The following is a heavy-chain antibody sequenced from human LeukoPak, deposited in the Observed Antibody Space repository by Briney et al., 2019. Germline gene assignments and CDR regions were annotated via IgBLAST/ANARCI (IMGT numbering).Heavy chain of an antibody. J-gene: IGHJ4*02. CDR2: ISDTT. V-gene: IGHV3-23*01. CDR3: ANIKNDY. Sequence: SGGSLRLSCAASGFTFSSYPMSWVRQTPGKGLEWVSSISDTTYYAESVKGRFTISRDNSKNTLYLQMSSLRAEDTAVYYCANIKNDYWGQGTLVTASS. CDR1: GFTFSSYP. D-gene: IGHD1-14*01.